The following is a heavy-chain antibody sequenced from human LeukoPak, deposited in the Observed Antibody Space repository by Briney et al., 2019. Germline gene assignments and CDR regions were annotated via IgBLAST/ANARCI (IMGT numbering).Heavy chain of an antibody. CDR3: ARVRCFDWLAGRRYYFDY. CDR2: INPNSGGT. D-gene: IGHD3-9*01. V-gene: IGHV1-2*02. CDR1: GYTFTGYY. J-gene: IGHJ4*02. Sequence: GASVKVSCKASGYTFTGYYMHWVRQAPGQGLEWMGWINPNSGGTNYAQKFQGRVTMTRDTSISTAYMELSRLRSDDTAVYYCARVRCFDWLAGRRYYFDYWGQGTLVTVSS.